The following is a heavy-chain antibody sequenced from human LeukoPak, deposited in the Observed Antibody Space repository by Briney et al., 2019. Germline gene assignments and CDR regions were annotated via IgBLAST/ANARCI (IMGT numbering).Heavy chain of an antibody. V-gene: IGHV3-21*01. J-gene: IGHJ4*02. CDR2: ISSSSSYI. CDR1: GFTFSSYS. CDR3: ASDLGYCSGGSCDSDY. D-gene: IGHD2-15*01. Sequence: GGSLRLSCAASGFTFSSYSMNWVRQAPGKGLEWVSSISSSSSYIYYADSVKGRFTISRDNAKNSLYLQMSSLRAEDTAVYYCASDLGYCSGGSCDSDYWGQGTLVTVSS.